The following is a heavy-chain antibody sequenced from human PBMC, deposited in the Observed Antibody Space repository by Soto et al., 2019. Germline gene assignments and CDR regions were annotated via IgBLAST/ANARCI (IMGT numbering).Heavy chain of an antibody. CDR3: ASRVVVAADVFDAFDL. V-gene: IGHV1-8*01. CDR1: GYTFTSYD. CDR2: MNPNSGNT. J-gene: IGHJ3*01. D-gene: IGHD2-15*01. Sequence: QVQLVQSGAEVKKPGASVKVSCKASGYTFTSYDINWVRQDTAQGLEWMGWMNPNSGNTGYAQKFQGRVTMARNTYISSAYMELSSVRSEDTDVYYCASRVVVAADVFDAFDLWGQGTMVTVSS.